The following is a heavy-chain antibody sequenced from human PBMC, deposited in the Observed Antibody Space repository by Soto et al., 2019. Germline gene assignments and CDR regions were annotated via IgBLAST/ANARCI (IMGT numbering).Heavy chain of an antibody. CDR1: GGTFSSYS. D-gene: IGHD2-2*01. Sequence: QVQLVQSGAEVKTPGSSVKVSCEASGGTFSSYSINWVRQAPGQGLEWMGRLIPMFGTTDYAQRFQGRVTFTADESTSTASMEVTYLTSEDTAVYYCARAVVLTFSRFYDVDVWGQGTTVTVSS. CDR2: LIPMFGTT. V-gene: IGHV1-69*18. CDR3: ARAVVLTFSRFYDVDV. J-gene: IGHJ6*02.